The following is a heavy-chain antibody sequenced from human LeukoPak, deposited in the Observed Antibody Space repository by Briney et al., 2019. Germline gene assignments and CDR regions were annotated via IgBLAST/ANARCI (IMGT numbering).Heavy chain of an antibody. Sequence: ASVKVSCKASGYTFTGYYMHWVRQAPGQGLEWMGGIIPIFGTANYAQKFQGRVTITADESTSTAYMELSSLRSEDTAVYYCARPLPGALLTFDYWGQGTLVTVSS. V-gene: IGHV1-69*13. D-gene: IGHD3-10*01. CDR2: IIPIFGTA. CDR1: GYTFTGYY. J-gene: IGHJ4*02. CDR3: ARPLPGALLTFDY.